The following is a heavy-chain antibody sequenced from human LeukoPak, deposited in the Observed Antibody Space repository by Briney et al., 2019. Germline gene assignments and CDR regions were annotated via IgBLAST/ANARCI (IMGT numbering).Heavy chain of an antibody. D-gene: IGHD6-13*01. CDR1: GYTFTSYG. J-gene: IGHJ4*02. CDR3: ARGARTTGIPYDY. Sequence: GASVKVSCKASGYTFTSYGICWVRQAPGQGLEWVGCISAYNGNTNYSQKLQGRVTMTTDTSTSTAYMVLRSLRSEDTAVYYCARGARTTGIPYDYWGQGILVTVSS. V-gene: IGHV1-18*01. CDR2: ISAYNGNT.